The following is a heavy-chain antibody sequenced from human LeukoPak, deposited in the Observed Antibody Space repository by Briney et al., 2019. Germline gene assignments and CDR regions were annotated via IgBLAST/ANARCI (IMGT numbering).Heavy chain of an antibody. CDR1: GYTFTGYY. Sequence: GASVKVSCKASGYTFTGYYMHWVRQAPGQGLEWMAWIDPKSGATNYAQRFQGRVTMTRDTSIITAYMELSRLRSDDTAVYYCARGEYNYGRDWFDPWGQGTLVTVSS. V-gene: IGHV1-2*02. J-gene: IGHJ5*02. CDR2: IDPKSGAT. CDR3: ARGEYNYGRDWFDP. D-gene: IGHD5-18*01.